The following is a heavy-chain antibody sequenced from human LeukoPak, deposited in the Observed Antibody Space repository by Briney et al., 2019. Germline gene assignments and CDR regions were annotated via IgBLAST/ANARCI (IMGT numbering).Heavy chain of an antibody. V-gene: IGHV4-59*12. CDR3: AREGRYDSSGYYYWWYFDY. CDR1: GASISSYY. CDR2: MYYSGST. D-gene: IGHD3-22*01. J-gene: IGHJ4*02. Sequence: PSETLSLTCTVSGASISSYYWSWVRQPPGKGLEWIGYMYYSGSTKYNPSLKSRATISVVTSKNQFSLKLSSVTAADTAVYYCAREGRYDSSGYYYWWYFDYWGQGTLVTVSS.